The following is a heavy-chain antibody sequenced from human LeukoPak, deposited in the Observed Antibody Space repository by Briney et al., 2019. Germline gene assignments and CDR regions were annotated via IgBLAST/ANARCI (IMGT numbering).Heavy chain of an antibody. D-gene: IGHD1-26*01. J-gene: IGHJ4*02. V-gene: IGHV3-48*04. Sequence: GGSLRLSCAASGFTFSSYSMNWVRQAPGKGLEWVSYISSSSSTIYYADSVKGRFTISRDNAKNSPYLQMNSLRAEDTAVYYCAREVASGSADYWGQGTLVTVSS. CDR1: GFTFSSYS. CDR2: ISSSSSTI. CDR3: AREVASGSADY.